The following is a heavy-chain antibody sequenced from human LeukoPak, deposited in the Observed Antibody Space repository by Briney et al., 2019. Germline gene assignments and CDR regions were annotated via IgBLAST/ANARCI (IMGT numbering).Heavy chain of an antibody. D-gene: IGHD3-10*01. Sequence: SETLSLTCTVSGGSISSYYWSWIRQPPGKGLEWIGYIYYSGSTNYNPSLKSRVTISVDTSKNQFSLKLSSVTAADTAVYYCAREVRRYYGSGSYFDYWGQGTLVTVSS. CDR1: GGSISSYY. CDR2: IYYSGST. CDR3: AREVRRYYGSGSYFDY. J-gene: IGHJ4*02. V-gene: IGHV4-59*01.